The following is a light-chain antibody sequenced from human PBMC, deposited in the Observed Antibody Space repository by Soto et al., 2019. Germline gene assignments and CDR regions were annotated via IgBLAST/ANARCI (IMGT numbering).Light chain of an antibody. CDR2: AAS. CDR3: QQSYSTPQFT. Sequence: DIQMTQSPSSLSASVGDRVTITCRASQSISSYLNWYQQKPGKAPKLLIYAASSLQSGVPSRFSGSGSGTDFTFTISSLQPEDFATYYCQQSYSTPQFTFGPGTKVDIK. J-gene: IGKJ3*01. CDR1: QSISSY. V-gene: IGKV1-39*01.